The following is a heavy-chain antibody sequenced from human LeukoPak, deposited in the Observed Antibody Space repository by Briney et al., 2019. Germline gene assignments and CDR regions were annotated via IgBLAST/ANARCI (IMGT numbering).Heavy chain of an antibody. CDR1: GGSFSGYY. J-gene: IGHJ6*03. CDR2: INHSGST. CDR3: ARLGPYCSSTSCYSPGGYYYYYYMDV. D-gene: IGHD2-2*01. Sequence: SGTLSLTCAVYGGSFSGYYWSWIRQPPGKGLEWIGEINHSGSTNYNPSLKSRVTISVDTSKNQFSLKLSSVTAADTAVYYCARLGPYCSSTSCYSPGGYYYYYYMDVWGKGTTVTVSS. V-gene: IGHV4-34*01.